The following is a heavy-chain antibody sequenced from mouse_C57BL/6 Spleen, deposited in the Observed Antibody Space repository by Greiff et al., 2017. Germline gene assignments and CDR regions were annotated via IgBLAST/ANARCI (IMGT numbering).Heavy chain of an antibody. D-gene: IGHD4-1*01. CDR1: GFSFTSYG. J-gene: IGHJ3*01. Sequence: VKVVESGPGLVAPSQSLSITCTVSGFSFTSYGVDWVRQSPGKGLEWLGVICGVGSTNYNSALKSRLSISKDNSKSQVFLRMNSLQTDDTAMYYCASELGPFAYWGQGTLVTVSA. CDR2: ICGVGST. V-gene: IGHV2-6*01. CDR3: ASELGPFAY.